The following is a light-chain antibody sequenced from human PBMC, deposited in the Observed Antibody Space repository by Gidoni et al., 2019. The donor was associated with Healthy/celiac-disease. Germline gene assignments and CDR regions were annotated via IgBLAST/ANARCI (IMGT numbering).Light chain of an antibody. Sequence: DIQMTQSPSSLSASVGDRVTITCRASQSISSYLNWYQQKPGKAPKLLIYAASSLQSGVPSRFSGSGSGTDFTLTISSLQPEDFATYYCQQSYSTPRSRWTFGQGTKVEIK. CDR2: AAS. J-gene: IGKJ1*01. CDR1: QSISSY. V-gene: IGKV1-39*01. CDR3: QQSYSTPRSRWT.